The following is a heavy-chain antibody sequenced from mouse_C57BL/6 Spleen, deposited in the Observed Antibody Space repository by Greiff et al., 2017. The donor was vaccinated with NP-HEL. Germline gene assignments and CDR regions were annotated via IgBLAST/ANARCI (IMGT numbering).Heavy chain of an antibody. Sequence: QVQLQQSGPELVKPGASVKISCKASGYAFSSSWMNWVKQRPGKGLEWIGRIYPGDGDPNYNGKFKGKATLTADKSSSTAYMQLSSLTSEDSAVYFWARSLYSNYEDWYFDVWGTGTTVTVSS. V-gene: IGHV1-82*01. CDR1: GYAFSSSW. CDR3: ARSLYSNYEDWYFDV. J-gene: IGHJ1*03. CDR2: IYPGDGDP. D-gene: IGHD2-5*01.